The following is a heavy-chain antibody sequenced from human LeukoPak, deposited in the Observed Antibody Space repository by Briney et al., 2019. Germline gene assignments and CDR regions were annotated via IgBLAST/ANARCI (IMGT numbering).Heavy chain of an antibody. Sequence: ASVRVSCKASGYTFITHGLTWVRQAPGQGLEWMGWISAYNGNTIYAQTLQDRLTMTTDTSTSTAYMELRSLRSDDTAVYYCARGRLRYLDWTRAYSDYWGQGTLVTVSS. CDR3: ARGRLRYLDWTRAYSDY. CDR1: GYTFITHG. D-gene: IGHD3-9*01. J-gene: IGHJ4*02. V-gene: IGHV1-18*01. CDR2: ISAYNGNT.